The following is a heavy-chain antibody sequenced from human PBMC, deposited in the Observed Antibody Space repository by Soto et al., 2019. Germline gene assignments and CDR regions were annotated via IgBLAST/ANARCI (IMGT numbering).Heavy chain of an antibody. D-gene: IGHD6-13*01. J-gene: IGHJ4*02. V-gene: IGHV4-59*01. CDR3: ARGGSSWRLYFDY. CDR1: GGSMNSYY. CDR2: IYYSGST. Sequence: SETLSLTCTVSGGSMNSYYWTWIRQPPGKGLEWIGYIYYSGSTNYNPSLKSRVTISADTSKNQFSLELTSVTAADTAMYYCARGGSSWRLYFDYWGQGTPVTVSS.